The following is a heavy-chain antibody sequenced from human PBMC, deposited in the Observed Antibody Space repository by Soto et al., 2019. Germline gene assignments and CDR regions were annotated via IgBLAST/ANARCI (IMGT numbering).Heavy chain of an antibody. CDR3: ASLDSSGYYSIDY. CDR1: GGTFSSYA. D-gene: IGHD3-22*01. Sequence: ASVNVSCTASGGTFSSYAISWVRQAPGQGLEWMGGIIPIFGTANYAQKFQGRVTITADESTSTAYMELSSLRSEDTAVYYCASLDSSGYYSIDYWGQGTLVTVSS. CDR2: IIPIFGTA. V-gene: IGHV1-69*13. J-gene: IGHJ4*02.